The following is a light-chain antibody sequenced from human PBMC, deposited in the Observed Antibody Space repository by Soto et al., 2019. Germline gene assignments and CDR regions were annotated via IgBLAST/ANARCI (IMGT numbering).Light chain of an antibody. Sequence: DIQMTQSPSTLSASVGDRVTMTCRASQTIYRWLAWYQQKPGKAPKLLIYDASSLESGVPSRFSGSGSGTQFTLTISSLQPDDVAIYYCQQYNDYSWTFGQGTKVDIK. CDR1: QTIYRW. J-gene: IGKJ1*01. V-gene: IGKV1-5*01. CDR3: QQYNDYSWT. CDR2: DAS.